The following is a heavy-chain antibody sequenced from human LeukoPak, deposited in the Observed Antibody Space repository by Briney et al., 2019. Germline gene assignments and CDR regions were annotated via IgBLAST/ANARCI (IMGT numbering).Heavy chain of an antibody. D-gene: IGHD3-9*01. Sequence: HPGGSLRLSCAASGFTFSSYGMHWVRQAPGKGLEWVAFIRYDGSNKYYADSVKGRFTISRDNSKNTLYLQMNSLRAEDTAVYYCAKVIRFARYYDILTGRQAGAFDIWGQGTMVTVSS. V-gene: IGHV3-30*02. CDR2: IRYDGSNK. J-gene: IGHJ3*02. CDR3: AKVIRFARYYDILTGRQAGAFDI. CDR1: GFTFSSYG.